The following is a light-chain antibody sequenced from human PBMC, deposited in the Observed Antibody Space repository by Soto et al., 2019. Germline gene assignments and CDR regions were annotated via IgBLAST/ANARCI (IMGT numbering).Light chain of an antibody. J-gene: IGLJ1*01. CDR2: DVT. Sequence: SVLTQPASVSGAPRQAITISFTGNSSDVGGYNYVSWYQHHPGKAPKLIIYDVTNRPSGVSNPFSGSKSGNTASLTISGLQPEDEADYYCSSYTTSNTRQIVFGTGTKVTVL. CDR3: SSYTTSNTRQIV. V-gene: IGLV2-14*03. CDR1: SSDVGGYNY.